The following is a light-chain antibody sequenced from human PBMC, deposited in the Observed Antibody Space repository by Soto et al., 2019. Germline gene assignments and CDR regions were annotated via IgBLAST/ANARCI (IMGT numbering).Light chain of an antibody. V-gene: IGKV3-11*01. CDR1: QSVRSY. J-gene: IGKJ4*01. Sequence: IVLTQSPATLSLSPGERATLSCRASQSVRSYLAWYQQKPGQAPRLLIYDASNRATDIPARFSGSGSGTDFTLTISSLDPEDSAVYYCHQRSKWPLTFGGGTKVDI. CDR3: HQRSKWPLT. CDR2: DAS.